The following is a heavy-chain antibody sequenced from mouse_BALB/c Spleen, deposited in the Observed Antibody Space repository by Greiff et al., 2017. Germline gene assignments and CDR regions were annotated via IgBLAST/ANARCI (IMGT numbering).Heavy chain of an antibody. J-gene: IGHJ3*01. V-gene: IGHV3-6*02. CDR2: ISYDGSN. CDR3: ASDGYYRFAY. CDR1: GYSITSGYY. D-gene: IGHD2-3*01. Sequence: EVQLVESGPGLVKPSQSLSLTCSVTGYSITSGYYWNWIRQFPGNQLEWMGYISYDGSNNYNPSLKNLISITRDTSKNQFFLKLNSVTTEDTATYYCASDGYYRFAYWGQGTLVTVSA.